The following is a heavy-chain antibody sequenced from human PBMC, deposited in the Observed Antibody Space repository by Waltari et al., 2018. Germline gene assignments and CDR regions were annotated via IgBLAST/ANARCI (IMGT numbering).Heavy chain of an antibody. CDR3: ARQPPSTASFDS. CDR1: GGSISAYY. D-gene: IGHD4-17*01. Sequence: QVQLQESGPGLVRPSETLSLTCSVSGGSISAYYWSWIRQFPGKGLEWIAYLHYNGETEYSPSHKSRVTVSLDMSKNQFSLKVTSMSVADTAVYYCARQPPSTASFDSWGHGILVTVSS. V-gene: IGHV4-59*01. CDR2: LHYNGET. J-gene: IGHJ5*01.